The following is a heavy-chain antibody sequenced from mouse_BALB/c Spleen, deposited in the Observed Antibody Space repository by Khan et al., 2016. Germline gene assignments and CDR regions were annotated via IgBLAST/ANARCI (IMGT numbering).Heavy chain of an antibody. D-gene: IGHD2-1*01. CDR1: GFTFRNYA. CDR3: AREDYGNYGDDFDY. J-gene: IGHJ2*01. Sequence: EVELVESGGGLVKPGGSLKLSCAASGFTFRNYAMSWVRQTPETRLEWVASISTGDSTYYGDSVKGRFTISRDNARNILYLQMRSLRSEDTAMFYGAREDYGNYGDDFDYWGQGTTLTVSS. CDR2: ISTGDST. V-gene: IGHV5-6-5*01.